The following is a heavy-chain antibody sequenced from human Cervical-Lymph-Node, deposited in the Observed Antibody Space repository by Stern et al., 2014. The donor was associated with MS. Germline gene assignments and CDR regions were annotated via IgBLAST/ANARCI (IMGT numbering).Heavy chain of an antibody. V-gene: IGHV1-69*09. CDR2: IIPILDIP. CDR1: GGTIGSYT. CDR3: ARDPGGHHGGDDYNYYYGMDV. J-gene: IGHJ6*02. Sequence: VQLVESGAEVKKPGSSVKVSCKASGGTIGSYTITWVRQAPGKGLEWMGRIIPILDIPNYAQKFQGRVTFTADTSTNTAYMELSSLRSEDTAVYYCARDPGGHHGGDDYNYYYGMDVWGQGTTVTVSS. D-gene: IGHD2-21*02.